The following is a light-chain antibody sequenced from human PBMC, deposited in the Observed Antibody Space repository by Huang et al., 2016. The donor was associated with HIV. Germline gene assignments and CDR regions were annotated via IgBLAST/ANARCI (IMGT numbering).Light chain of an antibody. CDR1: HNVTNDY. CDR2: GSS. V-gene: IGKV3-20*01. CDR3: QQYSTSPWT. J-gene: IGKJ1*01. Sequence: EIVLTQSPDTLSLSPGERGALSCRASHNVTNDYLAWYQHKSGQAPRHLIYGSSGRATATPARFSGSGSGTDFSLTIDTVKPEDFASYYCQQYSTSPWTFGPGTKLEIK.